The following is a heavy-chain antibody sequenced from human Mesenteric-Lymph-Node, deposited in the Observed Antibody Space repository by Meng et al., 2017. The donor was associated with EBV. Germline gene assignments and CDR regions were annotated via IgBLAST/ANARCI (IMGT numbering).Heavy chain of an antibody. V-gene: IGHV3-23*04. CDR1: RFSFSNYA. CDR2: ISGSGGST. Sequence: EVHLVESGGGLVQPGGSLRLSCAASRFSFSNYAMNWVRQAPGKGLEWVSGISGSGGSTYYAASVKGRFTISRDNSKNTLYLQMNSLRADDTAIYYCARDPGDFNPWGQGTLVTVSS. CDR3: ARDPGDFNP. J-gene: IGHJ5*02.